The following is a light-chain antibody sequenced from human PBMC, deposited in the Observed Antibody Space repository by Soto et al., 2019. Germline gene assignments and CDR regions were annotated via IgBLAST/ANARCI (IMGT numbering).Light chain of an antibody. CDR1: QSVSSSY. V-gene: IGKV3-20*01. CDR2: GAS. Sequence: EIVLTQSPGTLSLSPGERATLSCRASQSVSSSYLAWYQQKPGQAPRLLIYGASSRATGIPDRFRGSGSGTDFPLTISRLEPEDSAVYCCQQYGSSPLTFGGGTKVEIK. J-gene: IGKJ4*01. CDR3: QQYGSSPLT.